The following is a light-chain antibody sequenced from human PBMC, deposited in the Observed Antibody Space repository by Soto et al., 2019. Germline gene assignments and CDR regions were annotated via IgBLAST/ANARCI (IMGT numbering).Light chain of an antibody. CDR3: AAWDDSLNGVV. J-gene: IGLJ2*01. CDR2: SNN. V-gene: IGLV1-44*01. Sequence: QSALTQPPSASGTPGQRVTISCSGRSSNIGINTVNWYQQLPGTAPKLLIYSNNQRPSGVPDRFSGSKSGTSASLAISGLQSEDEADYYCAAWDDSLNGVVFGGGTKVTVL. CDR1: SSNIGINT.